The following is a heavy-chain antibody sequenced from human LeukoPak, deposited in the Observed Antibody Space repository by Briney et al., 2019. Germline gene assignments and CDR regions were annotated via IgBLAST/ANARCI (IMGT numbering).Heavy chain of an antibody. D-gene: IGHD3-22*01. CDR2: IYSGGST. CDR3: ARDRRYDSSGYYVRAFDI. J-gene: IGHJ3*02. V-gene: IGHV3-66*01. Sequence: PGGSLRLSCAASGFTVSSNYMSWVRQAPGKGLEWVSVIYSGGSTYYADSVKGRFTIYRDNSKNTLYLQMNSLRAEDTAVYYCARDRRYDSSGYYVRAFDIWGQGTMVTVSS. CDR1: GFTVSSNY.